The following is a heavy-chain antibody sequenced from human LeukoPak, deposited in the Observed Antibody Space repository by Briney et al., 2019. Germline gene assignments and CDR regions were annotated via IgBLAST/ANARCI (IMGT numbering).Heavy chain of an antibody. CDR2: ISSSSSTI. CDR3: AKDPSEAPPALEYSSSSGEVYYGMDV. CDR1: GFTFSSYS. D-gene: IGHD6-6*01. V-gene: IGHV3-48*01. Sequence: GGSLRLSCAASGFTFSSYSMNWVRQAPGKGLEWVSYISSSSSTIYYADSVKGRFTISRDNAKNSLYLQMNSLRAEDTAVYYCAKDPSEAPPALEYSSSSGEVYYGMDVWGQGTPVTVSS. J-gene: IGHJ6*02.